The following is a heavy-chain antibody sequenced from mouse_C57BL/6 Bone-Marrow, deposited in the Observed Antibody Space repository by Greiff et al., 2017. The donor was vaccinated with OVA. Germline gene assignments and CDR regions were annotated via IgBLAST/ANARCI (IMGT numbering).Heavy chain of an antibody. Sequence: DVMLVESEGGLVQPGSSMKLSCTASGFTFSDYYMAWVRQVPEKGLEWVANINYDGSSTYYLDSLKSRFIISRDNAKNMLYLQMSSLKSEDTATYYCARWFYAMDYWGQGTSVTVSS. J-gene: IGHJ4*01. CDR1: GFTFSDYY. CDR2: INYDGSST. D-gene: IGHD1-1*02. V-gene: IGHV5-16*01. CDR3: ARWFYAMDY.